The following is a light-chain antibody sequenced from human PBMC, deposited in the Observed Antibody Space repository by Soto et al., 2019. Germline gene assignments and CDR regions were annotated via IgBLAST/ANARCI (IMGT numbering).Light chain of an antibody. V-gene: IGLV1-47*01. CDR2: RNN. CDR3: ATWHDSLNGFYV. Sequence: QAVVTQPPSASGTPGQGVTISFSGSTSNIGSNYVYWYQQLPGTAPKLLIYRNNQRPSGVPDRFSGSKSGTSASLAISGLRSDDEADHYCATWHDSLNGFYVDGTGTKVTVL. J-gene: IGLJ1*01. CDR1: TSNIGSNY.